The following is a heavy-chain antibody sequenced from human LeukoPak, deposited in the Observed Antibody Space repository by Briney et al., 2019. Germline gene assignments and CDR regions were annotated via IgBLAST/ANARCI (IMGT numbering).Heavy chain of an antibody. Sequence: GGSLRLSCAASGFTFSHCMNWVRQAPGKGLEWISYIGISSGNTKYADSVKGRFTISGDNAKNSLYLQMNSLRVEDTAVYYCARDHNYAFDYWGQGTLVTVSS. CDR3: ARDHNYAFDY. CDR2: IGISSGNT. CDR1: GFTFSHC. J-gene: IGHJ4*02. D-gene: IGHD4-11*01. V-gene: IGHV3-48*04.